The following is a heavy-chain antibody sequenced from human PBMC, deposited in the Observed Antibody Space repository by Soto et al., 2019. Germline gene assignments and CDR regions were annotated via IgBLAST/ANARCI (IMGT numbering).Heavy chain of an antibody. CDR2: INSDGSST. D-gene: IGHD3-3*01. CDR1: GFTFSSYW. J-gene: IGHJ3*02. Sequence: GGSLRLSCAASGFTFSSYWMHWVRQAPGKGLVWVSRINSDGSSTSYADSVKGRFTISRDNAKNTLYLQMNSLRAEDAAVYYCARPTNFWTGGDAFDIWGQGTMVTVSS. CDR3: ARPTNFWTGGDAFDI. V-gene: IGHV3-74*01.